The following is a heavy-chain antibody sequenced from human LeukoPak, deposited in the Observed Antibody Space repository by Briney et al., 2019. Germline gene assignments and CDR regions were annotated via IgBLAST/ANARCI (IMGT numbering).Heavy chain of an antibody. V-gene: IGHV1-8*01. J-gene: IGHJ6*02. CDR1: GYTFTSYD. CDR2: MNPNSGHT. Sequence: ASVKVSCKASGYTFTSYDINWVRQATGQGLEWMGWMNPNSGHTGYAQKFQGRVTITRNTSINTAYMELSSLRSEDTAVYYCAKDRSGWELPLYGMDVWGQGTTVTVSS. CDR3: AKDRSGWELPLYGMDV. D-gene: IGHD1-26*01.